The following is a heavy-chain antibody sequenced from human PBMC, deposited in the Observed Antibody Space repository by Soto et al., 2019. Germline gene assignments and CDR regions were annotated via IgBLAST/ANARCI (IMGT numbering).Heavy chain of an antibody. J-gene: IGHJ4*02. CDR2: IFWDDDK. CDR1: GFSLSTSGVG. V-gene: IGHV2-5*02. CDR3: AHSPPYDILTGSLNYFDY. D-gene: IGHD3-9*01. Sequence: QITLKESGPTRVNPTQPLTLTCTFSGFSLSTSGVGVGWIRQPPGKALEWLALIFWDDDKRYSPSLKSRLTITKGTSKNQVVLTMTNMDPVDTATYYCAHSPPYDILTGSLNYFDYWGQGTLVTVSS.